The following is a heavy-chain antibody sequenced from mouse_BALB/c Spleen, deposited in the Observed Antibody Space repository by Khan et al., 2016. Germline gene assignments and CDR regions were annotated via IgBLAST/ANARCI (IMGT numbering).Heavy chain of an antibody. Sequence: EVQLQESGGGRGKKGGTLKLSCAASGFDFSRYWMSWVRQAPGKGLEWIGEINPDSSTINYTPSLKDKFIISRDNAKNTLYLQMSKVRSEDTALYYCARAGYYGYLAYWGQGTLVTVSA. CDR2: INPDSSTI. D-gene: IGHD1-1*01. V-gene: IGHV4-1*02. CDR1: GFDFSRYW. J-gene: IGHJ3*01. CDR3: ARAGYYGYLAY.